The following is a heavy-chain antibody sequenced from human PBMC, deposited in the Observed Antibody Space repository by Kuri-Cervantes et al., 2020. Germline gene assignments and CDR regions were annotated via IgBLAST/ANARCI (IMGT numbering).Heavy chain of an antibody. J-gene: IGHJ3*02. CDR1: GFTVSSNY. CDR2: IYCCGST. CDR3: ARDWYPYYYDSSGYYGNDAFDI. Sequence: GGSLRLSCAASGFTVSSNYMSWVRQAPGKGLEWVSVIYCCGSTYYADSVKGRFAISRDNAKNSLYLQMNSLRAEDTAVYYCARDWYPYYYDSSGYYGNDAFDIWGQGTMVTVSS. V-gene: IGHV3-66*03. D-gene: IGHD3-22*01.